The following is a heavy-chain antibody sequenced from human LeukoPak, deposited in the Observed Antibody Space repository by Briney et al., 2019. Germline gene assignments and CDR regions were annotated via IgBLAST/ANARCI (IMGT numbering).Heavy chain of an antibody. D-gene: IGHD6-6*01. CDR2: ISSTYGYK. V-gene: IGHV3-21*04. CDR1: GFTFDYFG. J-gene: IGHJ3*01. CDR3: ARSSYSSSSSV. Sequence: GQSLRLSCVASGFTFDYFGMNWVRQAPGKGLEWVSSISSTYGYKHYADSVKGRFTVSRDNPKNSLYLQINSLRAEDTAVYYCARSSYSSSSSVWGQGTMVTVSS.